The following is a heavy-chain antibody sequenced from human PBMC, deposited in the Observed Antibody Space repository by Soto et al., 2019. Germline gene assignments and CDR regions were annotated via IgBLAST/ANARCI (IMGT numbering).Heavy chain of an antibody. CDR2: IYWDDDK. Sequence: QITLKESGRTLVKPTQTLTLTCTFSGFSLSTSGVGVGWICQPPGKALEWLALIYWDDDKRYSPCLKSRLTITNNNSKNQVVLTMTNIDPVNTSTYYCAHIMRVYYDSSGYYIDYWGQGTLVTVSS. D-gene: IGHD3-22*01. CDR3: AHIMRVYYDSSGYYIDY. CDR1: GFSLSTSGVG. J-gene: IGHJ4*02. V-gene: IGHV2-5*02.